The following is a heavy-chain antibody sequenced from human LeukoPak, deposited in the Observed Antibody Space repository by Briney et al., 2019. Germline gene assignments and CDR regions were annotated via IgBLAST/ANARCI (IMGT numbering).Heavy chain of an antibody. Sequence: GGSLTLSCAASGFSVTTYAMGWVRQAPGKGLVWVSRINSDGSSTSYADSVKGRFTISRDNAKNTLYLQMNSLRAEDTAVYYCARATTVTTYLDYWGQGTLVTVSS. CDR1: GFSVTTYA. D-gene: IGHD4-17*01. CDR3: ARATTVTTYLDY. V-gene: IGHV3-74*01. J-gene: IGHJ4*02. CDR2: INSDGSST.